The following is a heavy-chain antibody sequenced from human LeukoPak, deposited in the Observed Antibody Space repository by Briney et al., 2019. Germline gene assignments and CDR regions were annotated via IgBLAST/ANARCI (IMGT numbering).Heavy chain of an antibody. CDR1: GFTFSNAW. D-gene: IGHD2-15*01. J-gene: IGHJ4*02. CDR3: RRGIVVVVAASDY. Sequence: PGGSLRLSCAASGFTFSNAWMSWVRQAPGKGLEWVGRIKSKTDGGTTDYAAPVKGRFTISRDDSKNTLYLQMNSLKTEDTAVYYCRRGIVVVVAASDYWGQGTLVTVSS. V-gene: IGHV3-15*01. CDR2: IKSKTDGGTT.